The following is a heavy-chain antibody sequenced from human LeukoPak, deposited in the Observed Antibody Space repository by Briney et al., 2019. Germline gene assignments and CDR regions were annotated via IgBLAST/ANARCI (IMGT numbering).Heavy chain of an antibody. J-gene: IGHJ4*02. Sequence: GESLKISCKGSGYSFTSYWIGWVRQMPGKGLEWMGIIYPGDSDTRYSPSFQAQVTISADKSISPAYLKWSSLKASDTAMYYCARQRDGYNVVLFDYWGQGTLVTVSS. CDR1: GYSFTSYW. CDR2: IYPGDSDT. CDR3: ARQRDGYNVVLFDY. D-gene: IGHD5-24*01. V-gene: IGHV5-51*01.